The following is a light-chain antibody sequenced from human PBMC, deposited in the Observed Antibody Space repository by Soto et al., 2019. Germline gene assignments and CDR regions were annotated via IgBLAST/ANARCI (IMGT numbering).Light chain of an antibody. V-gene: IGKV3-20*01. CDR3: QQYGSSLT. CDR2: GAS. Sequence: EIVLTQSPDTLSLSPGERATLSCRASQSVYNNYLAWYQQKPGQAPRPLIYGASSRATGIPDRFSGSVSGTDFTLSISRLEPEDSAVYYCQQYGSSLTVGGGTKVDIK. J-gene: IGKJ4*01. CDR1: QSVYNNY.